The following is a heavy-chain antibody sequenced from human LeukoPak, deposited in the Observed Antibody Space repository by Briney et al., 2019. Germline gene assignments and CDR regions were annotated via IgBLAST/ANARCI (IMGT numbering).Heavy chain of an antibody. CDR3: ARGPLVRLPSSFDP. Sequence: ASVKVSCKASGYTFTSYDINWVRRATGQGLEWMGWMNSNSGNTGSAQRFQGRITMTRDTSISTAYMELSSLRSEDTAVYYCARGPLVRLPSSFDPWGQGTLVTVSS. V-gene: IGHV1-8*01. CDR2: MNSNSGNT. CDR1: GYTFTSYD. J-gene: IGHJ5*02. D-gene: IGHD3-16*02.